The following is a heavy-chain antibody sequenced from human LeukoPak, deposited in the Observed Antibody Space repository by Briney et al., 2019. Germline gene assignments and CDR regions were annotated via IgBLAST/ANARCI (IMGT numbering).Heavy chain of an antibody. CDR1: GFAFSVYA. CDR2: IGGSGGST. D-gene: IGHD1-26*01. Sequence: PGGSLRLSCAASGFAFSVYAMSWLRQPPGKGLEWVSAIGGSGGSTYYADSVKGRFTISRDNSKKTVYLQMNSLRAEDTAVYYCAKDGGSPEYWGQGTLVAVSS. CDR3: AKDGGSPEY. V-gene: IGHV3-23*01. J-gene: IGHJ4*02.